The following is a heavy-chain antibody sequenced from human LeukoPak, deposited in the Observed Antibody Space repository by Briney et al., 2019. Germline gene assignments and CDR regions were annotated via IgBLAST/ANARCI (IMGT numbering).Heavy chain of an antibody. CDR3: ARDRVGGWAFDI. CDR1: GFTFSSYA. D-gene: IGHD3-16*01. V-gene: IGHV3-64*01. CDR2: ISSNGGST. Sequence: GGSLRLSCAASGFTFSSYAMHWVRQAPGKGLEHVSAISSNGGSTPYANSVKGRFIISRDNSKNTLYLQMGSLRAEDTALYYCARDRVGGWAFDIWGQGTMVTVSS. J-gene: IGHJ3*02.